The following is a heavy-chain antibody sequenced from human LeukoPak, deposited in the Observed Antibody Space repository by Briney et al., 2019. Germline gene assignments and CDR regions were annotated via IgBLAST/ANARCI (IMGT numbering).Heavy chain of an antibody. J-gene: IGHJ3*02. V-gene: IGHV5-51*01. CDR2: FYPGDSDT. CDR1: GYTFAAYW. CDR3: ARCRVAAVGAAFDI. Sequence: GESLKISCKGSGYTFAAYWIGWVRQMPGKGPEWMGIFYPGDSDTRYSPSFQGQVTLSGDKSISTAYLQWSSLEASDTAMYYCARCRVAAVGAAFDIWGQGTMVTVSS. D-gene: IGHD6-25*01.